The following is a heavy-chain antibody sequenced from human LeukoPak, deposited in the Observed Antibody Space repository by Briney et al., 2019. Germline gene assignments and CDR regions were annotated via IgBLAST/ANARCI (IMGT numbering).Heavy chain of an antibody. CDR1: GFTFSSYG. V-gene: IGHV3-30*18. CDR2: ISYDGSNK. CDR3: AKSAPYDFWSGSH. J-gene: IGHJ4*02. Sequence: GGSLRLSCAASGFTFSSYGMHWVRQAPGKGLEWVAVISYDGSNKYYADSVKGRFTISRDNSKNTLYLQMNSLRAVDTAVYYCAKSAPYDFWSGSHWGQGTLVTVSS. D-gene: IGHD3-3*01.